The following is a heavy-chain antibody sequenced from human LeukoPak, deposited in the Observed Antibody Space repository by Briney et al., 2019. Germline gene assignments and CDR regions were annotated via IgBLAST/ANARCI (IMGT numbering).Heavy chain of an antibody. J-gene: IGHJ3*02. CDR1: GYRFTNYW. V-gene: IGHV5-51*01. Sequence: GESLKISCKGSGYRFTNYWIAWVRQMPGRGLEWMGIIYPGDSDTRYRSSFQGQVTMSVDKSISTAYLQWSSLEASVTAMYYCGRAQKSHGFDILGQGTMVTGSS. CDR2: IYPGDSDT. CDR3: GRAQKSHGFDI.